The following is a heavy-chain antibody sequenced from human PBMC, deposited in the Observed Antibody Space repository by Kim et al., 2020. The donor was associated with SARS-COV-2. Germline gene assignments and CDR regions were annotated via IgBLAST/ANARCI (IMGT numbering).Heavy chain of an antibody. V-gene: IGHV4-59*01. CDR1: GGSISSYY. J-gene: IGHJ3*02. CDR2: IYYSGST. Sequence: SETLSLTCTVSGGSISSYYWSWIRQPPGKGLEWIGYIYYSGSTNYNPSLKSRVTISVDTSKNQFSLKLSSVTTADTAVYYCARDGAAGTDDAFDIWGQGTMVTVSS. CDR3: ARDGAAGTDDAFDI. D-gene: IGHD6-13*01.